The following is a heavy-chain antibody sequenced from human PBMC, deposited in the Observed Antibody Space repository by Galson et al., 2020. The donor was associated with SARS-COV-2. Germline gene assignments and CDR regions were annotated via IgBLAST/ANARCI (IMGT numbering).Heavy chain of an antibody. CDR1: GYTLTELS. Sequence: ASVKVSCKVSGYTLTELSMHWVRQAPGKGLEWMGGFDPEDGETIYAQKFQGRVTMTEDTSTDTAYMELSSLRSEDTAVYYCATATVVVAARWFDPWGQGTLVTVSS. CDR2: FDPEDGET. J-gene: IGHJ5*02. CDR3: ATATVVVAARWFDP. D-gene: IGHD2-15*01. V-gene: IGHV1-24*01.